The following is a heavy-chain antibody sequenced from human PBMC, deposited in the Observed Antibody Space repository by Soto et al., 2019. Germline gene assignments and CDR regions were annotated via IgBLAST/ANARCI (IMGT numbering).Heavy chain of an antibody. CDR3: ARGYCTNGVCHEAPSEPGPLDY. V-gene: IGHV1-69*06. D-gene: IGHD2-8*01. CDR2: IIPIFGTA. Sequence: SVKVSCKASGGTFSSYAISWVRQAPGQGLEWMGGIIPIFGTANYAQKFQGRVTITADKSTSTAYMELSSLRSEDTAVYYCARGYCTNGVCHEAPSEPGPLDYWGQGTLVTVSS. J-gene: IGHJ4*02. CDR1: GGTFSSYA.